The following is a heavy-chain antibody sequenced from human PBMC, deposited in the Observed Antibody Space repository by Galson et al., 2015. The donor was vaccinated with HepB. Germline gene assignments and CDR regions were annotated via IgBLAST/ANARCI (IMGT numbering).Heavy chain of an antibody. CDR1: GFTFSSHG. CDR3: ATWGGYFDY. V-gene: IGHV3-30*02. J-gene: IGHJ4*02. CDR2: IRSDGSDK. Sequence: SLRLSCAASGFTFSSHGMHWVRQAPGKGLEWVAFIRSDGSDKYYADSVKGRFTISRDNSKSTLYLQMNSLRVEDTAVYYCATWGGYFDYWGQGTLVTVSP. D-gene: IGHD7-27*01.